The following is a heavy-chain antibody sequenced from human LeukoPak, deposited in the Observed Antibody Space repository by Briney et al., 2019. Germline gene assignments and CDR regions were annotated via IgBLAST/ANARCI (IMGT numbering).Heavy chain of an antibody. V-gene: IGHV1-18*01. CDR2: INTYNGNT. D-gene: IGHD6-6*01. J-gene: IGHJ4*02. Sequence: ASVKVSCKASGYTFTSYGISWVRQAPGQGLEWMGWINTYNGNTNYAQKLQGRVTMTRDTSTSTVYMELSSLRSEDTAVYYCAKYSSSTDGPDYWGQGTLVTVSS. CDR3: AKYSSSTDGPDY. CDR1: GYTFTSYG.